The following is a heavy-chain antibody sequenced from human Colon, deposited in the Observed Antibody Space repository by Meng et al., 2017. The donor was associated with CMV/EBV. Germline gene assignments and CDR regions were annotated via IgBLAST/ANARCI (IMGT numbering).Heavy chain of an antibody. V-gene: IGHV3-21*06. CDR3: ARGWPPDY. CDR1: GFTFSSYS. D-gene: IGHD6-13*01. J-gene: IGHJ4*02. Sequence: GGSLRPSCAASGFTFSSYSMNWVRQAPGKGLEWVSSISHSSDIYYADSVKGRFTLSRDNAKNSVYLQMNSLTAEDTAVYYCARGWPPDYWGQGTLVTVSS. CDR2: ISHSSDI.